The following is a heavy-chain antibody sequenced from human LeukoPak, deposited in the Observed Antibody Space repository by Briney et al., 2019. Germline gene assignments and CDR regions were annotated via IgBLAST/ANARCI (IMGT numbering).Heavy chain of an antibody. V-gene: IGHV3-21*01. CDR1: GFTFSSYS. J-gene: IGHJ4*02. CDR2: ISSSSSYI. CDR3: ARGLVGATGPYYFDY. Sequence: GGALRLSCAASGFTFSSYSMNWVRQAPGKGLEWVSSISSSSSYIYYADSVKGRFTISRDNAKNSLYLQMNSLRAEDTAVYYCARGLVGATGPYYFDYWGQGTLVTVSS. D-gene: IGHD1-26*01.